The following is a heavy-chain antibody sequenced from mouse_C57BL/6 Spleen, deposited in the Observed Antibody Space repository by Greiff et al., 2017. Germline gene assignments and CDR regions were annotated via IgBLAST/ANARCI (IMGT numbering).Heavy chain of an antibody. D-gene: IGHD2-3*01. CDR3: ARSSYEHGAMDY. CDR2: IRNKANGYTT. V-gene: IGHV7-3*01. CDR1: GFTFTDYY. Sequence: EVKLMESGGGLVQPGGSLSLSCAASGFTFTDYYMSWVRPPPGKALEWLGFIRNKANGYTTEYSASVKGRFTISRDNSQSILYLQMNALRAEDSATYYCARSSYEHGAMDYWGQGTSVTVSS. J-gene: IGHJ4*01.